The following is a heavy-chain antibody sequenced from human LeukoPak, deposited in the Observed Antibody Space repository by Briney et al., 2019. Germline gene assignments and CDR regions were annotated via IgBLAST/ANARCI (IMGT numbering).Heavy chain of an antibody. J-gene: IGHJ4*02. CDR1: GFTFSSYG. Sequence: GRSLRLSCAASGFTFSSYGMHWVRQAPGKGLEWVAVIWYDGSNKYYADSVKGRFTISRDNSKNTLYLQMNSLRAEDTAVYYCAKVSAWAMVGATYFDYWGQGTLVTVSS. CDR3: AKVSAWAMVGATYFDY. V-gene: IGHV3-33*06. CDR2: IWYDGSNK. D-gene: IGHD1-26*01.